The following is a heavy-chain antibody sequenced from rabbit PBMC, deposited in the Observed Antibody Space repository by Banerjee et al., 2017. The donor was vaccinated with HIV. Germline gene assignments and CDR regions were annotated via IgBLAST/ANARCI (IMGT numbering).Heavy chain of an antibody. D-gene: IGHD8-1*01. Sequence: QEQLVESGGGLVQPEGSLTLTCTASGFSFSSSYWICWVRQAPGKGLEWIACINTSSGNTVYASWAKGRFTISKTSSTTVTLQMTSLTAADTATYFCARDRGTDSNYYYTFNLWGPGTLVTVS. CDR3: ARDRGTDSNYYYTFNL. CDR1: GFSFSSSYW. J-gene: IGHJ4*01. V-gene: IGHV1S45*01. CDR2: INTSSGNT.